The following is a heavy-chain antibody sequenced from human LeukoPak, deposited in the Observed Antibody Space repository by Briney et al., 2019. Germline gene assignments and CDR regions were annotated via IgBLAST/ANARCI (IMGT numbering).Heavy chain of an antibody. CDR3: ARERLALYYYYGMDV. D-gene: IGHD6-19*01. Sequence: GRSLRLSCAASGFTFSSYAMHWVRQAPGKGLEWVAVISYDGSNKYYADSVKGRFTISRDNSKDTLYLQMNSLRAEDTAVYYCARERLALYYYYGMDVWGKGTTVTVSS. J-gene: IGHJ6*04. CDR2: ISYDGSNK. CDR1: GFTFSSYA. V-gene: IGHV3-30*04.